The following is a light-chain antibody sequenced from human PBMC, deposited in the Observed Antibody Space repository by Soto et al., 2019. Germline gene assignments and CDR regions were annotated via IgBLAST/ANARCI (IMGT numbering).Light chain of an antibody. CDR2: GNS. Sequence: QSVLTQPPSVSGAPGQRGTISCTGSSSNIGAGYDVHWYQQLPGTAPKLLIYGNSNRPSGVPDRFSGSKSGPSASLAITGLQAEDEADYYCQSYDSSLSGYVVFGGGTKLTVL. V-gene: IGLV1-40*01. J-gene: IGLJ2*01. CDR1: SSNIGAGYD. CDR3: QSYDSSLSGYVV.